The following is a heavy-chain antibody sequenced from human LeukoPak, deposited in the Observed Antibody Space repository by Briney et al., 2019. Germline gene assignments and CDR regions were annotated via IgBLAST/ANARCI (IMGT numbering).Heavy chain of an antibody. CDR3: ARGGTYNDILSFDP. Sequence: SETQSLTCTVSGGSISYYYWTWIRNSPGKALVCLGQIHYTGSTYCKPSLKRRVTISVDTSRNQFSLNLTSVTAADTAVYYCARGGTYNDILSFDPWGQGTLVTVSS. CDR2: IHYTGST. V-gene: IGHV4-59*13. CDR1: GGSISYYY. J-gene: IGHJ5*02. D-gene: IGHD3-9*01.